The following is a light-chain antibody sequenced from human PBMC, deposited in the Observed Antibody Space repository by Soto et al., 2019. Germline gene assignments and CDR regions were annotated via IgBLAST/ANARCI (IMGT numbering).Light chain of an antibody. CDR1: QSSSTY. Sequence: EIVLTQAPGSRSLSGGERATLSCRASQSSSTYLAWYQQKPGQTPRLLIYGASSRATGIPDRFSASGSGTDFTLTISRLEPEDFAVYYCHQYGSSPRWTFGQGTKVEIK. V-gene: IGKV3-20*01. J-gene: IGKJ1*01. CDR2: GAS. CDR3: HQYGSSPRWT.